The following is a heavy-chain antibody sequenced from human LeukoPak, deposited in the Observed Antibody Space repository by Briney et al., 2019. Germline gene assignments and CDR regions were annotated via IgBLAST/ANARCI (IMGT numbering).Heavy chain of an antibody. V-gene: IGHV1-18*04. CDR3: ARDEVVPAAPASTSFDY. D-gene: IGHD2-2*01. CDR2: ISAYNGNT. Sequence: GASVKVSCKASGYTFTGYYMHWVRQAPGQGLEWMGWISAYNGNTNYAQKLQGRVTMTTDTSTSTAYMELRSLRSDDTAVYYCARDEVVPAAPASTSFDYWGQGTLVTVSS. J-gene: IGHJ4*02. CDR1: GYTFTGYY.